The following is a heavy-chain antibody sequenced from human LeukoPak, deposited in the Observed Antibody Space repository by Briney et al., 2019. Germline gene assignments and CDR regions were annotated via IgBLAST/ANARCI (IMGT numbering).Heavy chain of an antibody. J-gene: IGHJ3*02. Sequence: SETLSLTCTVSGGSISGYYWSWIRQPPGKGLEWIGYIYYSGRTNYNPSLESRVTISVDTSKNQFSLQLNSVTAADTAVYYCARDISGGSHVFDIWGQGTMVTVSS. D-gene: IGHD3-3*02. CDR1: GGSISGYY. CDR3: ARDISGGSHVFDI. V-gene: IGHV4-59*08. CDR2: IYYSGRT.